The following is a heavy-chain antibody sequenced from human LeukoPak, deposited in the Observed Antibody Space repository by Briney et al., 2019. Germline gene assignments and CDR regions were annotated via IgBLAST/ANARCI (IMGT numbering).Heavy chain of an antibody. J-gene: IGHJ4*02. CDR3: ARQAYGAAAAYYFDY. Sequence: SETLSLTCTVSGGSISSYYWSWIRQPPGKGPEWVGYIYYSGSTNYNPSLKSRVNISVDTSKNQFSLKLSSVTAADTAVYYCARQAYGAAAAYYFDYWGQGTLVTVSS. CDR2: IYYSGST. CDR1: GGSISSYY. D-gene: IGHD6-13*01. V-gene: IGHV4-59*08.